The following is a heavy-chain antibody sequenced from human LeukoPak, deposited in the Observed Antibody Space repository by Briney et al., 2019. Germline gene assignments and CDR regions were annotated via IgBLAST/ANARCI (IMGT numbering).Heavy chain of an antibody. CDR3: ARGVEPLAANTLAY. CDR1: GFTVITND. J-gene: IGHJ4*02. Sequence: GGSLRLSCAASGFTVITNDMTWVRQAPGTGLEWVSVLYSDGNTKYADSVLGRFTISRDNSKNTLYLEMNSLSPDDTAVYYCARGVEPLAANTLAYWGQGTLVTVSS. V-gene: IGHV3-53*01. CDR2: LYSDGNT. D-gene: IGHD1-14*01.